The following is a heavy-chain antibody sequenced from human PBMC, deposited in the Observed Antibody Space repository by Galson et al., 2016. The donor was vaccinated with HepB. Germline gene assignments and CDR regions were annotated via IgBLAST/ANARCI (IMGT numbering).Heavy chain of an antibody. D-gene: IGHD1-14*01. J-gene: IGHJ3*02. CDR2: IHHSGSS. Sequence: SETLSLTCTVSGPSISDGDYWWVYIRQPPGKGLEWTASIHHSGSSYYNPSLRGRLSISVDTSNNQFSLNLNFVTAAATAVSFCARQQGRNLWAFDTWGQGTMVTVSS. CDR1: GPSISDGDYW. V-gene: IGHV4-39*01. CDR3: ARQQGRNLWAFDT.